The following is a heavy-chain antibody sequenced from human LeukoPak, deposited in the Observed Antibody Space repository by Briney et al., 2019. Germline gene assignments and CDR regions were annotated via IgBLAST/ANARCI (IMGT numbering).Heavy chain of an antibody. V-gene: IGHV4-59*01. Sequence: SETLSLTCTVSGGSISSYYWSWIRQPPGKGLEWIGSIYYSGSTYYNPSLKSRVTISVDTSKNQFSLKLSSVTAADTAVYYCARHRTASPRDGAFDIWGQGTLVTVSS. CDR1: GGSISSYY. J-gene: IGHJ3*02. D-gene: IGHD1/OR15-1a*01. CDR2: IYYSGST. CDR3: ARHRTASPRDGAFDI.